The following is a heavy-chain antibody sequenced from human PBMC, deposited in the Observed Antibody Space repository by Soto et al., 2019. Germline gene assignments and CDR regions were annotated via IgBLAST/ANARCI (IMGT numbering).Heavy chain of an antibody. CDR3: ARRRLDGARPRPGYYYYMDV. CDR2: IYYSGST. D-gene: IGHD6-6*01. J-gene: IGHJ6*03. V-gene: IGHV4-59*08. Sequence: SETLSLTCTVSGGSISSYYWSWIRQPPGKGLEWIGYIYYSGSTNYNPSLKSRVTISVDTSKNQFSLKLSSVTAADTAVYYCARRRLDGARPRPGYYYYMDVWGKGTTVTVSS. CDR1: GGSISSYY.